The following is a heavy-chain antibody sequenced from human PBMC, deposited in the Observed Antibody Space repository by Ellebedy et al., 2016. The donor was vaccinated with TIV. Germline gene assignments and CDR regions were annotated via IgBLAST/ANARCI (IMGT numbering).Heavy chain of an antibody. CDR1: GYTFTGFH. CDR3: ARVPYYYGSGPADY. J-gene: IGHJ4*02. V-gene: IGHV1-2*02. D-gene: IGHD3-10*01. Sequence: ASVKVSXKASGYTFTGFHIHWVRRAPGQGLEWMGWINPNSGVTNYAQKFQGRVTMTRDTSISTAYMELNTLRSDDTAVYYCARVPYYYGSGPADYWGQGTLVTVSS. CDR2: INPNSGVT.